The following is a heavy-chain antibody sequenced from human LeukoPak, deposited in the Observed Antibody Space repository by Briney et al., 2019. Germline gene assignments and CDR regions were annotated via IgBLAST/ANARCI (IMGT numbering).Heavy chain of an antibody. Sequence: SETLSLTCAVYGGSFSGYYWSWIRQPPGKGLEWIGEINHSGSTNYNPSLKSRVTISVDTSKNQFSLKLSSVTAAATAVYYCARGHAGLVYYFDYWGQGTLVTVSS. CDR3: ARGHAGLVYYFDY. J-gene: IGHJ4*02. V-gene: IGHV4-34*01. CDR2: INHSGST. CDR1: GGSFSGYY. D-gene: IGHD1-26*01.